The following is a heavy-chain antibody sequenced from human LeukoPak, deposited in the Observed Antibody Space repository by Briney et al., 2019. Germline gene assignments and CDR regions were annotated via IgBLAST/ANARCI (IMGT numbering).Heavy chain of an antibody. CDR3: ARVTYYYDSSGYQHSPAFDY. D-gene: IGHD3-22*01. J-gene: IGHJ4*02. CDR1: GGSSSGYY. V-gene: IGHV4-59*10. Sequence: SETLSLTCAVYGGSSSGYYWSWIRQPAGKGLEWIGRIYTSGSTNYNPSLKSRVTMSVDTSKNQFSLKLSSVTAADTAVYYCARVTYYYDSSGYQHSPAFDYWGQGTLVTVSS. CDR2: IYTSGST.